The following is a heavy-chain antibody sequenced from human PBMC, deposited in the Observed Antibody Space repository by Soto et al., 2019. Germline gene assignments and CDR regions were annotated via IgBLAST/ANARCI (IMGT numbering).Heavy chain of an antibody. D-gene: IGHD6-6*01. CDR2: INHSGTT. J-gene: IGHJ6*02. Sequence: SETLPLTCTIYGGSFSGYYWTWIRQPPGKGLEWIGEINHSGTTNYSPSLKRRVSISVDTSKDKFSLNLSSVTAADTAVYYCASGKTRTARPSLRYYYYGLDVWGQWTTVTV. V-gene: IGHV4-34*01. CDR3: ASGKTRTARPSLRYYYYGLDV. CDR1: GGSFSGYY.